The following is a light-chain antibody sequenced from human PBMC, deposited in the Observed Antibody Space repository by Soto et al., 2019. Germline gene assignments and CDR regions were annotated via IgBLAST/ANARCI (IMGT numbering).Light chain of an antibody. CDR3: QQYNNSPPRT. CDR1: QSVSSSY. J-gene: IGKJ1*01. V-gene: IGKV3-15*01. CDR2: GAS. Sequence: EIVLTQSPGTLSLSPGERATLSCRAIQSVSSSYLAWYQQKPGQAPRLLIYGASVRATGIPARFSGSGSGTEFTLTISNVQSEDFAVYYCQQYNNSPPRTFGQGTKVDIK.